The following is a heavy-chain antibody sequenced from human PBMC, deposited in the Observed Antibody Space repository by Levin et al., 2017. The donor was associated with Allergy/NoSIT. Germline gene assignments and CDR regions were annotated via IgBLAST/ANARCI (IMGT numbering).Heavy chain of an antibody. J-gene: IGHJ6*03. CDR3: ARANSGYVRDYMDV. V-gene: IGHV4-59*01. CDR1: GGSISSYY. D-gene: IGHD5-12*01. Sequence: SQTLSLTCTVSGGSISSYYWSWIRQPPGKGLEWIGYIYYSGSTNYNPSLKSRVTISVDTSKNQFSLKLSSVTAADTAVYYCARANSGYVRDYMDVWGKGTTVTVSS. CDR2: IYYSGST.